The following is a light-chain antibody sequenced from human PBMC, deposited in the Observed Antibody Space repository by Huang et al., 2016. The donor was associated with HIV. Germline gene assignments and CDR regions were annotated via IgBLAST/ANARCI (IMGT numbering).Light chain of an antibody. CDR2: GAS. CDR1: QSIRKY. V-gene: IGKV1-39*01. CDR3: QQSYSTLLFT. J-gene: IGKJ3*01. Sequence: DIQMTQSPSSLSASVGVRVTITCRASQSIRKYLNWYQQKPGKAPKLLIYGASILQSGVPSRFSGSVSGTDFTLTISSLQPEDFATYYCQQSYSTLLFTFGPGTKVDI.